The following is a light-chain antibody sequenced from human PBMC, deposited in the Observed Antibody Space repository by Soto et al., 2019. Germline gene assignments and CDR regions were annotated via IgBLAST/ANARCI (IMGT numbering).Light chain of an antibody. Sequence: SVLTQPPSASGTPGQKVSISCSGSSSNIGNDYVYWYRQLPGTAPKLLIYRNNQRPSEVPDRFSASKSGTSASLAINGLRSEDEADYYCAAWDDSLSVVFGGGTKVTVL. J-gene: IGLJ3*02. V-gene: IGLV1-47*01. CDR1: SSNIGNDY. CDR2: RNN. CDR3: AAWDDSLSVV.